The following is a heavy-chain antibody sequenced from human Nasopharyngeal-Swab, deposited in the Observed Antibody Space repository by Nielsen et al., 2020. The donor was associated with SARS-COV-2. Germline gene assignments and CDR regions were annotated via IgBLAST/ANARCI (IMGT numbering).Heavy chain of an antibody. CDR2: IPYDGSNK. D-gene: IGHD3-10*01. Sequence: VRQAPGKGLEWVAVIPYDGSNKYYADSVKGRFTISRDNSKNTLYLQMNSLRAEDTAVYYCARDWIGNFDYWGQGTLVTVSS. J-gene: IGHJ4*02. V-gene: IGHV3-30*04. CDR3: ARDWIGNFDY.